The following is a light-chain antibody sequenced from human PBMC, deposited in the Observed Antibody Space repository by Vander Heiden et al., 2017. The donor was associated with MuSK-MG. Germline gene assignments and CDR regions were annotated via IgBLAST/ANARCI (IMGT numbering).Light chain of an antibody. V-gene: IGKV3-20*01. CDR2: GAS. J-gene: IGKJ1*01. Sequence: EIVLTPSPGTLSLSPGERATLSCRASQSVSSTSLAWYQRKPGQAPRLLIYGASSRATGIPDRFSGSGSGTDFTLTISRLEPEDFAVYYCQQYGSSPWTFGQGTKVEIK. CDR3: QQYGSSPWT. CDR1: QSVSSTS.